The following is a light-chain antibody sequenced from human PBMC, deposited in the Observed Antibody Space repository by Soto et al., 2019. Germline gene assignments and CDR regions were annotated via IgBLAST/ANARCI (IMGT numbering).Light chain of an antibody. J-gene: IGLJ1*01. CDR3: SAYAGSSHMGV. Sequence: QSALTQPPSASGSPGQSVTISCTGTSSDLGGYNYVSWYQQHPGKAPKLVIYEVSKRPSGVPDRFSGSKSGKTASLTVCGLQAEDEADYCYSAYAGSSHMGVFGTGTEVTFL. CDR1: SSDLGGYNY. CDR2: EVS. V-gene: IGLV2-8*01.